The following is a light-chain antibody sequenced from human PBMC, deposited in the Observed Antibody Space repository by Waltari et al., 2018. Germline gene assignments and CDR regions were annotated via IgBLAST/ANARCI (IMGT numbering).Light chain of an antibody. CDR2: KDS. CDR1: HSTIGSNY. CDR3: AAWDDSLSGPI. J-gene: IGLJ1*01. Sequence: QSVLTQPPSASGTPVQRVTISCSGSHSTIGSNYVYWYQQLPETAPKHLIYKDSQRPSGVPDRFSGSKSGTSASLAISGLRSEDEADYYCAAWDDSLSGPIFATGTKVTV. V-gene: IGLV1-47*01.